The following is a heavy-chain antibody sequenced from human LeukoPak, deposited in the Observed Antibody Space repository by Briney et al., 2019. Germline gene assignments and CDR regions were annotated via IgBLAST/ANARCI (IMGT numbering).Heavy chain of an antibody. CDR1: GGSISSGDYY. J-gene: IGHJ4*02. D-gene: IGHD5-18*01. CDR2: IYTSGNT. Sequence: SQTLSLTCTVSGGSISSGDYYWSWIRQPAGKGLERIGRIYTSGNTNYNPSLKSRVTISLDTSKNHFSLRLSSVTAADTAVYYCARAGGRDNSYGFQDYWGQGTLVTVSS. CDR3: ARAGGRDNSYGFQDY. V-gene: IGHV4-61*02.